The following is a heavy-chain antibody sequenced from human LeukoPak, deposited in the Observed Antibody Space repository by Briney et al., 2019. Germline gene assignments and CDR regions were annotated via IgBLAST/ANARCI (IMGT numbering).Heavy chain of an antibody. CDR2: IGTYNGNT. V-gene: IGHV1-18*01. Sequence: GASVKVSCKASGYTFTNYGIAWVRQAPGQGLEWMGWIGTYNGNTHYAQKLQGRVTMTTDTSTGTAYMELRSLRSDDTAVYYCARDRWIVGATTFDYWGQGTLVTVSS. D-gene: IGHD1-26*01. J-gene: IGHJ4*02. CDR1: GYTFTNYG. CDR3: ARDRWIVGATTFDY.